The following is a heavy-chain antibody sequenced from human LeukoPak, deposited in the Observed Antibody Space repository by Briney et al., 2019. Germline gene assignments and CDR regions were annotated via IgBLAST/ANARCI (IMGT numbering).Heavy chain of an antibody. CDR3: AKDPPSSGTTFDY. CDR2: VSGNGGAT. CDR1: GFTFSSYA. J-gene: IGHJ4*02. V-gene: IGHV3-23*01. Sequence: GGSLRLSCAASGFTFSSYAMSWVRQAPGMGLEWVSTVSGNGGATYYADSVKGRFTISRDNSKNTLYLQMNSLRAEDTAVYYCAKDPPSSGTTFDYWGQGTLVTVSS. D-gene: IGHD2/OR15-2a*01.